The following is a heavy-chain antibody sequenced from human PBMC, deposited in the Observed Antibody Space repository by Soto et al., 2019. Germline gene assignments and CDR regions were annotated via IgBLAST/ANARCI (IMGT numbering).Heavy chain of an antibody. CDR2: ISSSSSTI. J-gene: IGHJ6*02. D-gene: IGHD3-16*01. CDR3: ARAGRLVNYESYYYYGKDV. Sequence: GGSLRLSCAASGFTFSSYSMNWVRQAPGKGLEWVSYISSSSSTIYYADSVKGRFTISRDNAKNSLYLQMNSQRAEDTAVYYCARAGRLVNYESYYYYGKDVWGQRPTVT. V-gene: IGHV3-48*01. CDR1: GFTFSSYS.